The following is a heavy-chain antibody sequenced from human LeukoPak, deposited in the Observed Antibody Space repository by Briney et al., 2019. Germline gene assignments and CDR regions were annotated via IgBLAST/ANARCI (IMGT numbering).Heavy chain of an antibody. Sequence: PSETLSLTCTVSGGSISSSSYYWGWIRQPPGKGLEWIGSIYYSGSTYYNPSLKSRVTISVDTSKNQFSLKLSSVTAADTAVYYCARHVVRWLQFGAAPVAYYFDYWGQGTLVTVSS. CDR3: ARHVVRWLQFGAAPVAYYFDY. CDR2: IYYSGST. J-gene: IGHJ4*02. V-gene: IGHV4-39*01. D-gene: IGHD5-24*01. CDR1: GGSISSSSYY.